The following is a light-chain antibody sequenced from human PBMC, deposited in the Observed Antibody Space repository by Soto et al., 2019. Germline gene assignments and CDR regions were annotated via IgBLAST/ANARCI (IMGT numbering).Light chain of an antibody. J-gene: IGKJ1*01. CDR3: QQYGSSPTWT. Sequence: ESVLTQSPGTLSLSPGERATLSCRASQSVSSNYLAWYQQKPGQAPRLLIYGASTRASGIPDRFSGSGSGTDFTLTISRLEPEDSAVYSCQQYGSSPTWTVGQGTKV. V-gene: IGKV3-20*01. CDR2: GAS. CDR1: QSVSSNY.